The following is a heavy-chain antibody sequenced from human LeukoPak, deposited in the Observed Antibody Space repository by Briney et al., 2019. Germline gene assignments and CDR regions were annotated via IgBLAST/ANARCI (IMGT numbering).Heavy chain of an antibody. CDR2: IGGSSSSI. D-gene: IGHD4-17*01. CDR3: AREGGYGVGEGFDI. J-gene: IGHJ3*02. CDR1: RFTFSTYA. Sequence: VKPGGSLILSCAASRFTFSTYAMNWVRQAPGKGLEWVSSIGGSSSSIYYADSVKGRFTISRDNAKNSLYLQMNSLRAGDTAVYYCAREGGYGVGEGFDIWGQGTMVTVSP. V-gene: IGHV3-21*01.